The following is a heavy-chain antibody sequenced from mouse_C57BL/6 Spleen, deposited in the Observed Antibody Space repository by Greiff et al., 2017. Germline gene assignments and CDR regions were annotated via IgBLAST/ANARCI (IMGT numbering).Heavy chain of an antibody. V-gene: IGHV5-17*01. Sequence: EVKLMESGGGLVKPGGSLKLSCAASGFTFSDYGMHWVRQAPEQGLEWVAYLSSGSSTIYYADTVKGRFTISRDNAKNTLFLQMTSLRSEDTAMYYCARQRTVPGAYWGQGTLVTVSA. CDR3: ARQRTVPGAY. CDR1: GFTFSDYG. D-gene: IGHD5-1*01. CDR2: LSSGSSTI. J-gene: IGHJ3*01.